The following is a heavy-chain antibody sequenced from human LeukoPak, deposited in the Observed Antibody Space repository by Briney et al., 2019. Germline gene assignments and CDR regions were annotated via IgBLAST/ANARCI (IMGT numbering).Heavy chain of an antibody. CDR1: AGSISSSNYY. CDR3: ARSHGDY. Sequence: PSETLSLTCTVSAGSISSSNYYWGWIRQPPGKGLEWIGSIYYSGTTYYNPSLKSRVTISVDTSKNQFSLKLSSVTAADTAVYYCARSHGDYWGQGTPVTVSS. V-gene: IGHV4-39*01. CDR2: IYYSGTT. J-gene: IGHJ4*02.